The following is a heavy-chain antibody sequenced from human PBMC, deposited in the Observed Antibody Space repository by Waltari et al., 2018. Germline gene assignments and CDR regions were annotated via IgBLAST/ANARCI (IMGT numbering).Heavy chain of an antibody. J-gene: IGHJ4*02. CDR3: ARDLGRGLFLDS. CDR2: VHRNGRT. CDR1: GDPMSGNSW. D-gene: IGHD2-15*01. Sequence: QLQLQESGPGLVKPSGTLSLTCVVSGDPMSGNSWRSWVRQSPDKGLEWIGQVHRNGRTNYNPSLASRAIVSLDSSWNQFSLRILSATAADTAVYYCARDLGRGLFLDSWGQGTLVTVSP. V-gene: IGHV4-4*02.